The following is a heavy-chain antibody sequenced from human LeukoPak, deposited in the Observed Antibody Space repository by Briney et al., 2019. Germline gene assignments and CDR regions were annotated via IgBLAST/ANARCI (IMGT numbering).Heavy chain of an antibody. CDR2: INPIFGTA. Sequence: SVKVSCKASGGTFSSYAISWVRQAPGQGLEWMGGINPIFGTANYAQKFQGRVTITADESTSTAYMELSSLRSEDTAVYYCARLNSGSYYSPFDYWGQGTLVTVSS. CDR1: GGTFSSYA. CDR3: ARLNSGSYYSPFDY. J-gene: IGHJ4*02. V-gene: IGHV1-69*13. D-gene: IGHD1-26*01.